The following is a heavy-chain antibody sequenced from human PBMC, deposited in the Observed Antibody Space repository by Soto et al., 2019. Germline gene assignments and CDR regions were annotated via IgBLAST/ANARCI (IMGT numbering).Heavy chain of an antibody. V-gene: IGHV4-34*01. D-gene: IGHD6-19*01. CDR1: GGSFSGYY. J-gene: IGHJ5*02. CDR3: ARGRNSSGWYRWFDP. CDR2: INHSGST. Sequence: QVQLQQWGAGLLKPSETLSLTCAVYGGSFSGYYWSWIRQPPGKGLEWIGEINHSGSTNYNPSLTGRGTISVDPSKTQFSLKLSSVTAADTAVYYCARGRNSSGWYRWFDPWGQGTLVTVSS.